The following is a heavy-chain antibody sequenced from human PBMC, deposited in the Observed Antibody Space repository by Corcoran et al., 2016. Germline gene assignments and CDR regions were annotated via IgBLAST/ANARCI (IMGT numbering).Heavy chain of an antibody. V-gene: IGHV1-3*01. CDR2: INAGNGNT. J-gene: IGHJ4*02. Sequence: QVQLVQSGAEVKKPGASVKVSCKASGYTFTSYAMHWVRQAPGQRLEWMGWINAGNGNTKYSQKFQGRVTMTTDTSTSTAYMELRSLRSDDTAVYYCALSTVGATREYYWGQGTLVTVSS. CDR1: GYTFTSYA. D-gene: IGHD1-26*01. CDR3: ALSTVGATREYY.